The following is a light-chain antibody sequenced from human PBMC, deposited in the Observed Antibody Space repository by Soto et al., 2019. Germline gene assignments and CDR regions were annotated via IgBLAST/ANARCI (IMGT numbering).Light chain of an antibody. J-gene: IGKJ1*01. Sequence: DIQMTPSPSTLSGSVGDRVTITSRASQTISSWLAWYQQKPGKAPKLLIYKASTLKSGVPSRFSGSGSGTEFTLTISSLQPDDFATYYCQHYNSYSEAFGQGTKVDI. CDR3: QHYNSYSEA. CDR2: KAS. CDR1: QTISSW. V-gene: IGKV1-5*03.